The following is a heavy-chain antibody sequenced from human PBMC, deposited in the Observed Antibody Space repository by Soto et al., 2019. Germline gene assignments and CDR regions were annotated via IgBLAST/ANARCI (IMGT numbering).Heavy chain of an antibody. CDR1: GGSISSSSYY. CDR2: ISYSGST. V-gene: IGHV4-39*01. CDR3: ARMEHYYDSGGPDEIDV. Sequence: SETLSLTCTVSGGSISSSSYYWGWIRQPPGKGLEWIGSISYSGSTYYNPSLKSRVTISVDTSKNQFSLNLSSVTAADTAVYYCARMEHYYDSGGPDEIDVSGQGTTVTVSS. J-gene: IGHJ6*02. D-gene: IGHD3-22*01.